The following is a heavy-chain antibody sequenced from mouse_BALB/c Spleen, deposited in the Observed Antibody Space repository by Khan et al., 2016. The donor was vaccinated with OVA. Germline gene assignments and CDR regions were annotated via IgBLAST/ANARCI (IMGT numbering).Heavy chain of an antibody. V-gene: IGHV1-87*01. CDR1: GYTFIRYW. Sequence: QVQLQQSGAELARPGASVKLSCKASGYTFIRYWMLWVKQRPGQGLAWIGAFYPGDGDTIYTQKFKGKATLTADKSSSTAYMQLSSLTSADSAVYYCASHYGNDFDYWGQGTTLTVAS. CDR3: ASHYGNDFDY. J-gene: IGHJ2*01. D-gene: IGHD2-1*01. CDR2: FYPGDGDT.